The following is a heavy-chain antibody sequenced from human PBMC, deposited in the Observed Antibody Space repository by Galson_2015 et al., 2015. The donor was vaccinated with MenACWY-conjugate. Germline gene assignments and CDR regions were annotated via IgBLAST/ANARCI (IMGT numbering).Heavy chain of an antibody. CDR2: TDPSDSYT. CDR3: ARRGPYSNYLFDP. CDR1: GSSSPGYW. Sequence: QSGAEEKKPGVSLWISWRGSGSSSPGYWVSWVRQLPGRGLEWLGRTDPSDSYTNHSPSFQGHVTISADKSSSTASLQLSSLKASDTAMYYCARRGPYSNYLFDPWGQGTLVTVSS. J-gene: IGHJ5*02. D-gene: IGHD4-11*01. V-gene: IGHV5-10-1*01.